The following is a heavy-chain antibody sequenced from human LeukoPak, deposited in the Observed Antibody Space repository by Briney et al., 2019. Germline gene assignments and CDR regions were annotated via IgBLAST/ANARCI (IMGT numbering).Heavy chain of an antibody. J-gene: IGHJ4*02. D-gene: IGHD6-19*01. CDR1: GFTFDDYA. CDR2: ISWNSGSI. Sequence: GGSLRLSCAASGFTFDDYAMHWVRQAPGKGLEWVSGISWNSGSIGYADSVKGRFTISRGNAKNSLYLQMNSLRAEDTALYYCAKDSAGTFDYWGQGTLVTVSS. CDR3: AKDSAGTFDY. V-gene: IGHV3-9*01.